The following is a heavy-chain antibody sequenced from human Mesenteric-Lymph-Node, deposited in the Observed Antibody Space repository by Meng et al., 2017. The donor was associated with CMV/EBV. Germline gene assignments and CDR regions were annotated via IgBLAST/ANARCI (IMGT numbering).Heavy chain of an antibody. J-gene: IGHJ6*02. CDR1: GFTFSTYS. Sequence: GESLKISCAASGFTFSTYSMDWVRQAPGKGLEWVSSISGSNSYIYYADSVKGRFTISRDNAKNSLYLQMNSLRAEDTAVYYCARDASGFWSDVNGMDVWGLGTTVTVSS. CDR3: ARDASGFWSDVNGMDV. D-gene: IGHD3-3*01. CDR2: ISGSNSYI. V-gene: IGHV3-21*01.